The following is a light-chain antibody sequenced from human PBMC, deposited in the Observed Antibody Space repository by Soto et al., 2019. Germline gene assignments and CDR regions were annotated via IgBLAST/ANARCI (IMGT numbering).Light chain of an antibody. CDR1: QSISTS. V-gene: IGKV1-5*03. Sequence: DIQMTQSPSTLSASLGARVTITCRTSQSISTSLAWYQQKPGKGPKLLIYTASSLASGVPSRFSGSGSGTEFTLTISSLQPDDFATYYCQQYNPNFIYTFGQGTKLEIK. CDR2: TAS. J-gene: IGKJ2*01. CDR3: QQYNPNFIYT.